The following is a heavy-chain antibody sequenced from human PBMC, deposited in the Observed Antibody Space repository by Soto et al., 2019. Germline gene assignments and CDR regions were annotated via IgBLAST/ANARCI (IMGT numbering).Heavy chain of an antibody. J-gene: IGHJ4*02. V-gene: IGHV3-30*18. CDR3: AKDGGSSWYLTTFDY. CDR1: GFTFSSYG. CDR2: ISYDGSNK. Sequence: VGSLRLSCAASGFTFSSYGMHWVRQAPGKGLEWVAVISYDGSNKYYADSVKGRFTISRDNSKNTLYLQMNSLRAEDTAVYYCAKDGGSSWYLTTFDYWGQGTPVTVSS. D-gene: IGHD6-13*01.